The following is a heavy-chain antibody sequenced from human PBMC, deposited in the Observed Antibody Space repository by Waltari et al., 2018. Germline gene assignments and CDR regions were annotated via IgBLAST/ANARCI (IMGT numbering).Heavy chain of an antibody. CDR3: ARVSEQWLVEY. CDR2: IDYSGST. D-gene: IGHD6-19*01. V-gene: IGHV4-39*07. CDR1: GGSISSSSYY. Sequence: GGSISSSSYYWGWIRQPPGKGLEWIGSIDYSGSTYYNPSLKSRVTISVDTSKNQFSLKLSSVTAADTAVYYWARVSEQWLVEYWGQGTLVTVSS. J-gene: IGHJ4*02.